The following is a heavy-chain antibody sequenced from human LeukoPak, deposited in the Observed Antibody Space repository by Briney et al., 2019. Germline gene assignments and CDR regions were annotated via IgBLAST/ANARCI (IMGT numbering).Heavy chain of an antibody. J-gene: IGHJ4*01. D-gene: IGHD6-13*01. CDR1: GFTSGNFW. CDR2: IRQDGGGK. CDR3: ARDGTAAGLYFDL. V-gene: IGHV3-7*01. Sequence: GGSLRLSCAVSGFTSGNFWMNWVRQAPGKGLEWVASIRQDGGGKSYVDSVKGRFTISRDNTKNSLYLQMSSLRAEDTAVYYCARDGTAAGLYFDLWGQGTLVIVSS.